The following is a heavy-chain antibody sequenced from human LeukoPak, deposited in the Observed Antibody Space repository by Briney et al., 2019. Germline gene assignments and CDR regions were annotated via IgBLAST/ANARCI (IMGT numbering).Heavy chain of an antibody. CDR1: GFTFSSYS. D-gene: IGHD2-21*01. V-gene: IGHV3-21*01. J-gene: IGHJ4*02. CDR2: ISSSSSYI. Sequence: GGTLRLSCAASGFTFSSYSMNWVRQPPGKGLEWVSSISSSSSYIYYADSVKGRFTISRDNAKNSLYLQMNSLRAEDTAVYYCARNGGDRIDYWGQGTLVTVSS. CDR3: ARNGGDRIDY.